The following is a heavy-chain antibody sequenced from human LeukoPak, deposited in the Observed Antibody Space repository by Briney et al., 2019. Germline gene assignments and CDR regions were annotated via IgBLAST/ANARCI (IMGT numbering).Heavy chain of an antibody. CDR3: ARESESSGWVKYFDY. Sequence: PGGSLRLSCAASGFTFSSYSMNWVRQAPGKGLEWVSPISSSSSYIYYADSVKGRFTISRDNTKNSLYLQMNSLRAQDTRVYYCARESESSGWVKYFDYWGQGTLVTVSS. D-gene: IGHD6-19*01. J-gene: IGHJ4*02. CDR2: ISSSSSYI. CDR1: GFTFSSYS. V-gene: IGHV3-21*01.